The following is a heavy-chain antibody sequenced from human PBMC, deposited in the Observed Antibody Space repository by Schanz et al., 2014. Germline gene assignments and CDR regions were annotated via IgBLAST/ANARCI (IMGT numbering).Heavy chain of an antibody. D-gene: IGHD3-22*01. J-gene: IGHJ4*02. CDR2: IKKDGSEK. Sequence: EVQLAESGGGLVQPGGSLRLSCAASGFTFSGFWMTWVRQAPGKGLEWVANIKKDGSEKYYVDSVKGRFTISRDNAKNTLYLQLGSLSAEDTAVYVCARDKRYYLFDYWGQGALXTVSS. CDR3: ARDKRYYLFDY. CDR1: GFTFSGFW. V-gene: IGHV3-7*01.